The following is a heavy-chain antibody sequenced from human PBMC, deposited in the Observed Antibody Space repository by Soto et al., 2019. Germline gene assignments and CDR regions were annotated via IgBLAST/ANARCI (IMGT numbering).Heavy chain of an antibody. V-gene: IGHV4-4*02. CDR1: GGSISSSNW. D-gene: IGHD4-17*01. CDR2: IYHSGST. J-gene: IGHJ4*02. CDR3: ARGGEMTTVTRNKPLFDY. Sequence: QVQLQESGPGLVKPSGTLSLTCAVSGGSISSSNWWSWVRQPPGKGLEWIGEIYHSGSTNYNPSLKRRVTISVDKSKNQSSLKLSSVTAADTAVYYCARGGEMTTVTRNKPLFDYWGQGTLVTVSS.